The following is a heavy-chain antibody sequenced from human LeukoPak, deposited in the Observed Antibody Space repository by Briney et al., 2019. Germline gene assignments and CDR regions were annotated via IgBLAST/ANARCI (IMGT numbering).Heavy chain of an antibody. V-gene: IGHV4-59*05. J-gene: IGHJ4*02. D-gene: IGHD3-3*01. CDR2: IYYSGST. Sequence: PSETLSLTCTVSGGSISSYYWSWIRQPPGKGLEWIGSIYYSGSTYYNPSLKSRVTISVDTSKNQFSLKLNSVTAADTAVYYCASLISERITIFEVVTMQYYFDYWGQGTLVTVSS. CDR1: GGSISSYY. CDR3: ASLISERITIFEVVTMQYYFDY.